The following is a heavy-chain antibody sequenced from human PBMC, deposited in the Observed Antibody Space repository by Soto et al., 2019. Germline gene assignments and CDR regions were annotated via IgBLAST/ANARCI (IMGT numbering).Heavy chain of an antibody. V-gene: IGHV3-21*01. Sequence: GGSLRLSCAASGFTFSSYSMNWVRQAPGKGLEWVSSISSSSSYIYYADSVKGRFTISRDNAKNSLYLQMNSLRAEDTAVYYCARVPTTPLQVAYWGQGTPVIVPS. CDR3: ARVPTTPLQVAY. J-gene: IGHJ4*02. D-gene: IGHD4-4*01. CDR2: ISSSSSYI. CDR1: GFTFSSYS.